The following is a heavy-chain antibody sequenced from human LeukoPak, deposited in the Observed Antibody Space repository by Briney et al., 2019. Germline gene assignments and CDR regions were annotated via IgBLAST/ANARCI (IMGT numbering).Heavy chain of an antibody. CDR2: FDPEDGET. D-gene: IGHD6-13*01. Sequence: ASVKVSCKVSGYTLTELSMHWVRQAPGKGLEWMGGFDPEDGETIYAQKFQGRVTMTEDTSTDTAYMELSSLRSEDTAVYYCATVGLGYSSRPFDYWGQGTLVTVSS. CDR1: GYTLTELS. J-gene: IGHJ4*02. CDR3: ATVGLGYSSRPFDY. V-gene: IGHV1-24*01.